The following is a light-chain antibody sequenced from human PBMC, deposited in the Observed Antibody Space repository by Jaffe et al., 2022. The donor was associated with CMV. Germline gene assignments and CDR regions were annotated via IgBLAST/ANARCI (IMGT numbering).Light chain of an antibody. J-gene: IGKJ4*01. CDR1: QSVRSY. Sequence: IVLTQSPATLSLSPGERATLSCRASQSVRSYLAWYQQKPGQAPRLLIYDASSRATGIPARFSGSGSGTDFTLTISSLEPEDFAVYYCQQRSDWPLSFGGGTNVEIK. CDR2: DAS. V-gene: IGKV3-11*01. CDR3: QQRSDWPLS.